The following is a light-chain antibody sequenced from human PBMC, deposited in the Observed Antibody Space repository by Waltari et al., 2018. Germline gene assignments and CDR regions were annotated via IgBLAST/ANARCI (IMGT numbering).Light chain of an antibody. CDR3: LEHDNFPTHT. V-gene: IGKV5-2*01. Sequence: ETTLTQSPAFMSATPRANVNTSCRASQDIDDEMNWYQQKPGEGAIFIIQEATTLVPGIPPRFSGSGYGTDFTLTINNIQSEDVASYFCLEHDNFPTHTFGQGTKLEIK. CDR1: QDIDDE. J-gene: IGKJ2*01. CDR2: EAT.